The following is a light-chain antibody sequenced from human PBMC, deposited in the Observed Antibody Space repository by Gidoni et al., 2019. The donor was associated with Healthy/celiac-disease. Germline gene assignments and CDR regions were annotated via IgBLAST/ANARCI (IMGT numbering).Light chain of an antibody. J-gene: IGKJ3*01. CDR3: MQALQTPLFT. Sequence: DIVMTQSPLSLPVTPGEPASISCRSSPSLLHSNGYNYLVWYLQKPGQSPQLLIYLGSNRASGVPDRFSGSGSGTDFTLKISRVEAEDVGVYYCMQALQTPLFTFGPGTKVDIK. V-gene: IGKV2-28*01. CDR2: LGS. CDR1: PSLLHSNGYNY.